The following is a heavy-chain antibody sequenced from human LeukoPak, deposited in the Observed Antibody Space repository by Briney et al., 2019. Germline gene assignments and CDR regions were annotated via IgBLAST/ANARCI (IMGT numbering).Heavy chain of an antibody. Sequence: ASVKVSCKASGGTFSSYAISWVRQAPGQGLEWMGWISAYNGNTNYAQKLQGRVTMTTDTSTSTAYMELRSLRSDDTAVYYCARDPFDSSGYKPDYWGQGTLVTASS. V-gene: IGHV1-18*01. CDR1: GGTFSSYA. J-gene: IGHJ4*02. CDR3: ARDPFDSSGYKPDY. CDR2: ISAYNGNT. D-gene: IGHD3-22*01.